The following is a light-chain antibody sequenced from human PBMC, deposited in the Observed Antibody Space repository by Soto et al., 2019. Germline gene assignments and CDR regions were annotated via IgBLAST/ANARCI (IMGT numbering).Light chain of an antibody. CDR3: VLYMCSGISV. CDR2: DTN. J-gene: IGLJ3*02. V-gene: IGLV8-61*01. CDR1: SDSVSSSYY. Sequence: QTVVTQEPSFSVSPGGTVTLTCGLNSDSVSSSYYPSWYQQTPGQAPRTLIYDTNTRSSGVPDRFSGSILGNKAALTITGAQADDESDYYCVLYMCSGISVFGGGTKLTVL.